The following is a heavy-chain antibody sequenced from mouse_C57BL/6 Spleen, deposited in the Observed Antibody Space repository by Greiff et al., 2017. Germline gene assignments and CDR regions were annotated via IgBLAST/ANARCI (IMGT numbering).Heavy chain of an antibody. D-gene: IGHD1-1*01. CDR3: ARGDTTDYFDY. Sequence: VQRVESGAELARPGASVKLSCKASGYTFTSYGISWVKQRTGQGLEWIGEIYPRSGNTYYNEKFKGKATLTADKSSSTAYMELRSLTSEDAAVYFCARGDTTDYFDYWGQGTTLTVSS. J-gene: IGHJ2*01. CDR2: IYPRSGNT. CDR1: GYTFTSYG. V-gene: IGHV1-81*01.